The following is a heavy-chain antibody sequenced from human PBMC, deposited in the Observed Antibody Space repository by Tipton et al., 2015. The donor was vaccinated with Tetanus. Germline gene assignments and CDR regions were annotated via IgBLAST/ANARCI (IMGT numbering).Heavy chain of an antibody. J-gene: IGHJ3*02. CDR3: ASGVVTAGSNAFDI. V-gene: IGHV5-51*01. Sequence: QLVQSGAEVKRPGESLKISCKGSGYSFTSYWIGWVRQMPGKGLEWMGIIYPGDSDTRYSPPFQGQVTISADKSTSTAYRQWSSLKASDTATYYCASGVVTAGSNAFDIWGQGTMVTVSS. D-gene: IGHD3-3*01. CDR2: IYPGDSDT. CDR1: GYSFTSYW.